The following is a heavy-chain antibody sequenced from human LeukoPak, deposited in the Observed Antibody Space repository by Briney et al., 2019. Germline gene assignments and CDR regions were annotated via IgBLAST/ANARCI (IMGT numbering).Heavy chain of an antibody. V-gene: IGHV3-7*03. D-gene: IGHD4-11*01. CDR3: ARVFYSNHLDY. CDR2: IKQDGSEK. CDR1: GFTFSSYW. Sequence: PGGSLRLSCAASGFTFSSYWMSWVRQAPGKGLEWVANIKQDGSEKYYVDSVKGRFTISRDNAKNSLYLQMNSLRAEDTAVYYCARVFYSNHLDYWGQGTLVTVST. J-gene: IGHJ4*02.